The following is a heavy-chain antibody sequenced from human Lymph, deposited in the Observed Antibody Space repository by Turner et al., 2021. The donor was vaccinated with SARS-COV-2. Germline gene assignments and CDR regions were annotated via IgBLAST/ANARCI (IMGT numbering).Heavy chain of an antibody. CDR2: ISYDGSNK. CDR3: ARGLWLRGMFDY. Sequence: QLVESGGGVVQPGRSLRLSCAASGFTFSSYFMHWVRQAPGKGLEWLAVISYDGSNKYYADSVKGRFTISRDNSKNTLYLQMSSLRAEDTAVYYCARGLWLRGMFDYWGQGTLVTVSS. J-gene: IGHJ4*01. D-gene: IGHD3-9*01. CDR1: GFTFSSYF. V-gene: IGHV3-30-3*01.